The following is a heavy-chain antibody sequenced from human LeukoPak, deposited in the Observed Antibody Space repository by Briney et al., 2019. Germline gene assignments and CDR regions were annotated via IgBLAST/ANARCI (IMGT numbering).Heavy chain of an antibody. D-gene: IGHD4-17*01. Sequence: ASVKVSCKASGYTFTSYYMHWVRQAPGQVLEWMGIINPSSSSTSYAQKFQGRVTMTRDMSTSTVYMELSSLRSEDTAVYYCARPATPLRSPPDYWGQGTLVTVSS. CDR3: ARPATPLRSPPDY. V-gene: IGHV1-46*01. CDR1: GYTFTSYY. CDR2: INPSSSST. J-gene: IGHJ4*02.